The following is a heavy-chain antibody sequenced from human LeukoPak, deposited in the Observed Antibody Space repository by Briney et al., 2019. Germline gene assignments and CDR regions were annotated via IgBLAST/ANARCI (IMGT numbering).Heavy chain of an antibody. CDR2: IYYSGTT. CDR1: GGSISSGDYY. V-gene: IGHV4-30-4*01. D-gene: IGHD3-10*01. J-gene: IGHJ4*02. CDR3: AGGPYGSGSYY. Sequence: SETLSLTCTVSGGSISSGDYYWSWVRQPPGKGLEWIGYIYYSGTTYYNPSLKSRVTISVDTSKNQFSLKLTSVTAADTAVYYCAGGPYGSGSYYWGQGTLVTVSS.